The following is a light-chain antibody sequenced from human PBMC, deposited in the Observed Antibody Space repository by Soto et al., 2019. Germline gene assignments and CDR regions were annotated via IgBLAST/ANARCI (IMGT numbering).Light chain of an antibody. CDR2: GHS. V-gene: IGLV1-40*01. J-gene: IGLJ1*01. Sequence: QSVLTQPPSVSGAPGQRVTISCTGSSSNIGAGYDVHWYQQLPGTAPKLLIYGHSNRPSGVPDRFSGSKSGTSASLDITGIQVENVAASYCQSYDSRLSVYVFGTGTKLTVL. CDR3: QSYDSRLSVYV. CDR1: SSNIGAGYD.